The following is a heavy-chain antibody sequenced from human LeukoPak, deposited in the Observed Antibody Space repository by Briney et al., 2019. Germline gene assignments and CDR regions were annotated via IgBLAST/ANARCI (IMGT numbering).Heavy chain of an antibody. CDR2: IYYSGST. V-gene: IGHV4-59*01. J-gene: IGHJ2*01. Sequence: SKTLSLTCTVSGGSIRSYYWSWIRQPPGKGLEWIGYIYYSGSTNYNPSLKSRVTISVDTSKNQFSLKLSSVTAADTAVYYCARVYYSNSYDYWYFDLWGRGTLVTVSS. D-gene: IGHD6-13*01. CDR3: ARVYYSNSYDYWYFDL. CDR1: GGSIRSYY.